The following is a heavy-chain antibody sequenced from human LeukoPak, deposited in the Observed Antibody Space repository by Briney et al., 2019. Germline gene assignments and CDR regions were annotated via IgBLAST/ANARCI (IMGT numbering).Heavy chain of an antibody. D-gene: IGHD3-10*01. CDR2: VDPEDGET. Sequence: ASVKISCKVSGYTFTYYYMHWVPQAPGKGLEWMGLVDPEDGETIYAEKFQGRVTITADTSTDTAYMELSSLRSEDTAVYYCATITMVRGVSYYFDYWGQGTLVTVSS. CDR1: GYTFTYYY. J-gene: IGHJ4*02. V-gene: IGHV1-69-2*01. CDR3: ATITMVRGVSYYFDY.